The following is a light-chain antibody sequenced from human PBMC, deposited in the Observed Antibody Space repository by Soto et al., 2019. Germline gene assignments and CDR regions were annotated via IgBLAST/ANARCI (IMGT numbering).Light chain of an antibody. V-gene: IGLV2-14*01. J-gene: IGLJ2*01. CDR1: SSDFGGYNY. CDR3: SSYTSSSTVV. Sequence: QSVLTQPASVSGSPGQSITISCTGTSSDFGGYNYVSWYQQHPGKAPKLMIYDVSNRPSGVSNRFSGSKSGNTASLTISGLQADDEADYYCSSYTSSSTVVFGGGTKLTVL. CDR2: DVS.